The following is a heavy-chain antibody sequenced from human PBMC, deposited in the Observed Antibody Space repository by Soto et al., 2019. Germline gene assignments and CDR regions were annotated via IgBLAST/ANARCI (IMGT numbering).Heavy chain of an antibody. CDR3: AGASLGYYVSSGYYPIDY. V-gene: IGHV1-69*01. CDR1: GGTFSSYA. CDR2: IIPIFGTA. J-gene: IGHJ4*02. D-gene: IGHD3-22*01. Sequence: QVQLVQSGAEVKKPGSSVKVSCKASGGTFSSYAISWVRQAPGQGLEWMGGIIPIFGTANYAQKFQDRVTIPGNESTSTAYMELGSLRFEDTAVYYCAGASLGYYVSSGYYPIDYWGQGTLVPVSS.